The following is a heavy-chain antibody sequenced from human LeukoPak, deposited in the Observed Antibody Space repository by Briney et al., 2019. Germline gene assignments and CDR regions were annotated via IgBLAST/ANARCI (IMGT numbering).Heavy chain of an antibody. J-gene: IGHJ4*02. D-gene: IGHD6-13*01. CDR1: GYTLTELS. CDR3: ATSDSSSWYADY. Sequence: ASVKVSCKVSGYTLTELSMHWVRQAPGKGLGWMGGFDPEEGETIYAQKFQGRVTMTEDTSTETAYMELSSLRSEDTAVYCCATSDSSSWYADYWGQGTLVTVSS. V-gene: IGHV1-24*01. CDR2: FDPEEGET.